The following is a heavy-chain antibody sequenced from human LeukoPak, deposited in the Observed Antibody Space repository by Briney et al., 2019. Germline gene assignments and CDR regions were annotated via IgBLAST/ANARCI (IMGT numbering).Heavy chain of an antibody. Sequence: GRSLRLSCAASGFTFSSYAMHWVRQAPGKGLEWVAGISYDESNKYYADSVKGRCTISTDNSKNTLYLQMKSMRAEATAVYYCARDRGYCSGGGVVSLSQFDYWGQGTLVTVSS. V-gene: IGHV3-30*03. CDR1: GFTFSSYA. CDR2: ISYDESNK. D-gene: IGHD2-15*01. CDR3: ARDRGYCSGGGVVSLSQFDY. J-gene: IGHJ4*02.